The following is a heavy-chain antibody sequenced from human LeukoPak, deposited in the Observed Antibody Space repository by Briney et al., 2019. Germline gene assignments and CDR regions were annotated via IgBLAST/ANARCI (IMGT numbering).Heavy chain of an antibody. Sequence: SETLSLTCTVSGGSITIGSYYWTWIRHYPGKGLEWIGYIHPSGITDYNPSLKSRVTMSLAMSQNQFSLKLTSVTAADTAIYYWARGQDAFKTGYWGQGTLVTVSS. CDR2: IHPSGIT. V-gene: IGHV4-31*03. D-gene: IGHD5-24*01. J-gene: IGHJ4*02. CDR3: ARGQDAFKTGY. CDR1: GGSITIGSYY.